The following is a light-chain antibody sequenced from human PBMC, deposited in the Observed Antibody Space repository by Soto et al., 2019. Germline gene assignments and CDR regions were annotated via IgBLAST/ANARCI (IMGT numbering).Light chain of an antibody. CDR3: QQSYSIQFT. Sequence: DVQMTQSPPSLSASVGDSVTLTCRTSQTIAKSLTWYQQKPGKSPKLLLHKAVILQWGDPSRLSGSMSGTDFTLSVGSLQPDDFGRYICQQSYSIQFTFGPGTKVEMK. CDR1: QTIAKS. J-gene: IGKJ2*01. CDR2: KAV. V-gene: IGKV1-39*01.